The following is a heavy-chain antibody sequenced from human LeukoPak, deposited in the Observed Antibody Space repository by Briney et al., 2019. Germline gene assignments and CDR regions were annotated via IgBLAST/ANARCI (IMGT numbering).Heavy chain of an antibody. CDR3: ARQLYISGSYYAPMDV. CDR1: GYSISSGYY. CDR2: IYHSGST. Sequence: PSETLSLTCTVSGYSISSGYYWGWIRQPPGKGLEWIGSIYHSGSTYYNPSLKSRVTISVDTSKNQFSLKLSSVTAADTAVYYCARQLYISGSYYAPMDVWGKGTTVTIFS. D-gene: IGHD3-10*01. V-gene: IGHV4-38-2*02. J-gene: IGHJ6*03.